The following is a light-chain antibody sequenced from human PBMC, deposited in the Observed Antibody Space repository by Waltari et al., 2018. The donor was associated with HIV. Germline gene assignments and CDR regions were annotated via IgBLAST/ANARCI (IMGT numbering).Light chain of an antibody. J-gene: IGKJ1*01. CDR2: GAS. Sequence: EIVMTPSPATLSVSPGERATLSCRASETINNDLAWYQQKPGQAPRLLIHGASTRAAGIPARFSGSGSGTEFSLTNNYVQSEDFALYYCQQYNKWPPTFGQGTKVEIK. V-gene: IGKV3D-15*01. CDR1: ETINND. CDR3: QQYNKWPPT.